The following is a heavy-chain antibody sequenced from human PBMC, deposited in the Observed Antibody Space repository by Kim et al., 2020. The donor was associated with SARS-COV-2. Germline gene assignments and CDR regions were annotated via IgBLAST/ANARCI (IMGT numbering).Heavy chain of an antibody. V-gene: IGHV5-10-1*01. CDR3: AAGGAVTRGDGY. J-gene: IGHJ4*02. D-gene: IGHD4-17*01. Sequence: NYSPSFQGHVTISADKSISTAYLQWSSLKASDTAMYYCAAGGAVTRGDGYWGQGTLVTVSS.